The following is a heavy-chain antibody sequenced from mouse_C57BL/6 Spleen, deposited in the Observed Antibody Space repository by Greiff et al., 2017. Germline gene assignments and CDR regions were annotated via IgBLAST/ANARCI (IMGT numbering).Heavy chain of an antibody. Sequence: EVKLMESEGGLVQPGSSMKLSCTASGFTFSDYYMAWVRQVPEKGLEWVANINYDGSSTYYLDSLKSRFIISRDNAKNILYLQMSSLKSEDTATYYCARADYGSSYDAMDYWGQGTSVTVSS. J-gene: IGHJ4*01. CDR2: INYDGSST. CDR3: ARADYGSSYDAMDY. CDR1: GFTFSDYY. V-gene: IGHV5-16*01. D-gene: IGHD1-1*01.